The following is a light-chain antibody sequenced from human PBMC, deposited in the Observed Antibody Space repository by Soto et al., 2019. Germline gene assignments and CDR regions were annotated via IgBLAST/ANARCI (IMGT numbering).Light chain of an antibody. V-gene: IGKV1-39*01. CDR2: AAS. Sequence: DIQMTQSPSSLSASVGDRVTITCRASQSISSYLNWYQQKPGKAPKLLIYAASSLQSGVPSRFSGSGSGTDFNLTISSLQPEDFATYYCQQSYITPPTFGQGTKLEIK. J-gene: IGKJ2*01. CDR1: QSISSY. CDR3: QQSYITPPT.